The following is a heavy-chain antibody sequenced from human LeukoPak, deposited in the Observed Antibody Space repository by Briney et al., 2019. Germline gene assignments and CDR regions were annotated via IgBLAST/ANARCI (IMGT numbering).Heavy chain of an antibody. CDR1: GFTFSSYD. CDR2: ISSSGSTI. D-gene: IGHD2-15*01. V-gene: IGHV3-48*01. CDR3: ARERSGEFPDAFDI. J-gene: IGHJ3*02. Sequence: GALRLSCAASGFTFSSYDMNWVRQAPGKGLEWVSYISSSGSTIYYADSVKGRFTISRDNAKNSLYLQMHSLRAEDTAVYYCARERSGEFPDAFDIWGQGTMVTVSS.